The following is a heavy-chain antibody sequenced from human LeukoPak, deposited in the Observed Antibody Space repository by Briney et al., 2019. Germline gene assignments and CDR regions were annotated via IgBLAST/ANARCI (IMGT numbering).Heavy chain of an antibody. CDR1: GGSVRTYS. CDR2: IYDGGST. V-gene: IGHV4-59*02. D-gene: IGHD5-24*01. Sequence: SETLCLTCTVSGGSVRTYSWSWIRQPPGKGLEWIGLIYDGGSTYYNPSLKSRVSISLDMSKNHVSLKLNSVTSPDTAVYYCARAGPRREGYNFDFWGQGTLVTVSS. J-gene: IGHJ4*02. CDR3: ARAGPRREGYNFDF.